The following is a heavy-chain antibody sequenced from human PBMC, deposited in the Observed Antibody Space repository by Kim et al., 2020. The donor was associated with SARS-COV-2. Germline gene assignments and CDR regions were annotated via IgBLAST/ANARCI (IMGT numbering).Heavy chain of an antibody. CDR3: AKASRYSSSWYYGDY. CDR2: ISGSGGST. D-gene: IGHD6-13*01. Sequence: GGSLRLSCAASGFTFSSYAMSWVRQAPGKGLEWVSAISGSGGSTYYADSVKGRFTISRDNSKNTLYLQMNSLRAEDTAVYYCAKASRYSSSWYYGDYWGQGTLVTVSS. CDR1: GFTFSSYA. J-gene: IGHJ4*02. V-gene: IGHV3-23*01.